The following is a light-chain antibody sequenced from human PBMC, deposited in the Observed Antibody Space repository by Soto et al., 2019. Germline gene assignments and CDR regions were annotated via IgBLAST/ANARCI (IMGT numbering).Light chain of an antibody. CDR1: SSDVGRYNH. Sequence: QSVLTQPPSASGSPGQSVTISCTGTSSDVGRYNHVSWYQQHPGKAPKLIIFDVNKRPSGVPDRFSGSKSGNTASLTVSGLQAEDEADYYCSAYAGSIYVFGSRTKVTVL. V-gene: IGLV2-8*01. CDR2: DVN. J-gene: IGLJ1*01. CDR3: SAYAGSIYV.